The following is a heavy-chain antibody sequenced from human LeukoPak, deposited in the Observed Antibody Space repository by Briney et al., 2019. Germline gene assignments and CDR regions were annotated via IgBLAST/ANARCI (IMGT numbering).Heavy chain of an antibody. CDR2: IYYSGST. CDR1: GGSISSSSYY. J-gene: IGHJ4*02. Sequence: SETLSLTCTVSGGSISSSSYYWGWIRQPPGKGLEWIGSIYYSGSTYYNPSLRRRVTISVDTSKNQFSLRVSSVTAADTAVYYCARAVHYPGTSDQYPGGWYYFDFWGQGTLVTVSS. D-gene: IGHD2-15*01. CDR3: ARAVHYPGTSDQYPGGWYYFDF. V-gene: IGHV4-39*07.